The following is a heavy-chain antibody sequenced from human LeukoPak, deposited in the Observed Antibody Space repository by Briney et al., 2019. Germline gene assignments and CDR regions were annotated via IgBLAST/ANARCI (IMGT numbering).Heavy chain of an antibody. Sequence: PSETLSLTCIVSGGSISSDDYYWSWIRQPAGKGLEWIGRIYSSGSTDYNPSLKSRVTMSVDTSKNQFSLNLRSVTAADTAVYYCARGPPPDFDCWGQGTLVTVSS. CDR2: IYSSGST. CDR1: GGSISSDDYY. CDR3: ARGPPPDFDC. V-gene: IGHV4-4*07. J-gene: IGHJ4*02.